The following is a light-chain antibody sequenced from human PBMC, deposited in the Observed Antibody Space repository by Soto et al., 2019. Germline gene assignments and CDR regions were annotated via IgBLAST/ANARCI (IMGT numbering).Light chain of an antibody. Sequence: EIVLPQSQGPLSLSPGERATLSCRASQSVSSSYLAWLQQKPGQAPRLLIYGASSSATGITDRFSGSGSVTDFTLTISSLEPGDVAVYYCEQYGSSPWTFGQRTKVE. V-gene: IGKV3-20*01. CDR2: GAS. J-gene: IGKJ1*01. CDR1: QSVSSSY. CDR3: EQYGSSPWT.